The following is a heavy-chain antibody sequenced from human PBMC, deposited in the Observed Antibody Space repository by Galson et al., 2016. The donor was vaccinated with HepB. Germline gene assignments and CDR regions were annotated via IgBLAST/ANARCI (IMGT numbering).Heavy chain of an antibody. CDR2: IRYDGSNK. CDR1: GFIFRSYG. D-gene: IGHD1-26*01. J-gene: IGHJ4*02. V-gene: IGHV3-33*01. CDR3: ARDPVGATLGGFAY. Sequence: SLRLSCAASGFIFRSYGMHWVRQAPGKGLEWVTVIRYDGSNKYYSESVKGRFTISRDNSKNTLYLHMDSLRAEDTAVYYCARDPVGATLGGFAYWGQGTLVTVSS.